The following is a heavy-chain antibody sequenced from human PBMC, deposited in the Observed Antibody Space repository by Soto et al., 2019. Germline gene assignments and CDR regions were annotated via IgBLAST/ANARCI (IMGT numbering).Heavy chain of an antibody. Sequence: PSETLSLTCTVSGGSISSSSYYWGWIRQPPGKGLEWIGSIYYSGSTYYNPSLKSRVTISVDTSKNQFSLKLSSVTAADTAVYYCARQSSSYYYYYGMDVWGQGTTVTSP. V-gene: IGHV4-39*01. J-gene: IGHJ6*02. CDR1: GGSISSSSYY. CDR3: ARQSSSYYYYYGMDV. D-gene: IGHD6-6*01. CDR2: IYYSGST.